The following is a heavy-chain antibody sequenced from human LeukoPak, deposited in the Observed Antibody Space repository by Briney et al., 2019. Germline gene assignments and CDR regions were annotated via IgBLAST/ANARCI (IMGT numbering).Heavy chain of an antibody. CDR1: GFTFSSYD. CDR2: XSYDGTNK. D-gene: IGHD2-2*01. J-gene: IGHJ6*04. CDR3: ARVRPAVGYYYGMDV. V-gene: IGHV3-30*04. Sequence: GGSLRLSCAASGFTFSSYDMHWVRQAPGKGLEXXXXXSYDGTNKNYTDSVKGRFTISRDNSKNTLYLQMNSLRAEDTAVYFCARVRPAVGYYYGMDVWGKGTTVTVSS.